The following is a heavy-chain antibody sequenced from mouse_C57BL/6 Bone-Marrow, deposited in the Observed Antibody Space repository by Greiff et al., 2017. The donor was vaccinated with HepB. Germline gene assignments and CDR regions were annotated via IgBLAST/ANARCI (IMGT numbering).Heavy chain of an antibody. J-gene: IGHJ1*03. CDR2: ISSGGDYI. D-gene: IGHD1-1*01. CDR1: GFTFSSYA. V-gene: IGHV5-9-1*02. CDR3: TRDQRYYYGSSRHWYFDV. Sequence: EVQLVESGEGLVKPGGSLKLSCAASGFTFSSYAMSWVRQTPEKRLEWVAYISSGGDYIYYADTVKGRFTISRDNARNTLYLQMSSLKSEDTAMYYCTRDQRYYYGSSRHWYFDVWGTGTTVTVSS.